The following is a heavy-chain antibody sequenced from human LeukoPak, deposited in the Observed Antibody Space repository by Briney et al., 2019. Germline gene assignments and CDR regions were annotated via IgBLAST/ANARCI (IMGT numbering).Heavy chain of an antibody. CDR2: ISGSGGST. V-gene: IGHV3-23*01. Sequence: PGGSLRLSCAASGFTFSSYAMSWVRQAPGKGLEWVSAISGSGGSTYYADSVKGRFTISRDNSKNTLYLQMNSLRAEDTAVYYCARDRNGYSMVRGVIITHWFDPWGQGTLVTVSS. D-gene: IGHD3-10*01. J-gene: IGHJ5*02. CDR1: GFTFSSYA. CDR3: ARDRNGYSMVRGVIITHWFDP.